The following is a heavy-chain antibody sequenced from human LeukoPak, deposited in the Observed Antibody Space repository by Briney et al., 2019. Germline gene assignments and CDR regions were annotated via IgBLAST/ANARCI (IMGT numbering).Heavy chain of an antibody. Sequence: GGSLRLSCAASGFPFRHYPMHRVRKAPGNGLEWVAVIWYDGSNKYYADSVKGRFTISRDNSKNTLYLQMNSLRAEDTAVYYCAREGEMATIDYWGQGTLVTVSS. V-gene: IGHV3-33*01. J-gene: IGHJ4*02. D-gene: IGHD5-24*01. CDR1: GFPFRHYP. CDR3: AREGEMATIDY. CDR2: IWYDGSNK.